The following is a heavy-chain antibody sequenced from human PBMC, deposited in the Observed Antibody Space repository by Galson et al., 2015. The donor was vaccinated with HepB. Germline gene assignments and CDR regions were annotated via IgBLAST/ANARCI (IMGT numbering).Heavy chain of an antibody. CDR1: GCTFTGYY. D-gene: IGHD2-15*01. Sequence: SVKVSCKASGCTFTGYYMHWVRQAPGQGLEWMGWINPNSGGTNYAQKFQGRVTMTRDTSISTAYMELSRLRSDDTAVYYCARDPSVVVAATSEIPWGQGTLVTVSS. CDR3: ARDPSVVVAATSEIP. V-gene: IGHV1-2*02. CDR2: INPNSGGT. J-gene: IGHJ5*02.